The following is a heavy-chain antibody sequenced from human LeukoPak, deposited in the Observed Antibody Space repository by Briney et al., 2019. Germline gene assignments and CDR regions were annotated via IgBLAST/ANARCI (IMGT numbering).Heavy chain of an antibody. J-gene: IGHJ5*02. CDR2: IYYSGST. CDR3: AREGTRDTNWFDP. D-gene: IGHD1-1*01. CDR1: GGSISSYY. V-gene: IGHV4-59*01. Sequence: SETLSLTCTVSGGSISSYYWSRIRQPPGKGLEWIGYIYYSGSTNYNPSLKSRVTISVDTSKNQFSLKLSSVTAADTAVYYCAREGTRDTNWFDPWGQGTLVTVSS.